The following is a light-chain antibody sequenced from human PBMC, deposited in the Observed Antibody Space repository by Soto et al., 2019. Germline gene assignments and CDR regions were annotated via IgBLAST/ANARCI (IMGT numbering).Light chain of an antibody. Sequence: DIVLTQSPGTLSLSPGERATLSCRASQSVSSYLAWYQQKPGQAPRLLIYDASNRATGIPDRFTGSGSGTDFTLTISRLEPEDFAVFYCHQYGSSPQTFGQGTKVDIK. CDR3: HQYGSSPQT. V-gene: IGKV3-20*01. CDR1: QSVSSY. CDR2: DAS. J-gene: IGKJ1*01.